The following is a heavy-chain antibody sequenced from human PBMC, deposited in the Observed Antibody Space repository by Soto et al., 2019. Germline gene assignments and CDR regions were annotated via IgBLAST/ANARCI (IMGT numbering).Heavy chain of an antibody. CDR2: INPNSGGT. Sequence: QVPLVQSGAEVKKPGASVKVSCKASGYTFTGYYMHWVRQAPGQGLEWMGWINPNSGGTNYAQKFQGWVTMTRDTSISTAYMELSRLRSDDTAVYYCARVAVAATHDAFDIWGQGTMVTVSS. CDR1: GYTFTGYY. D-gene: IGHD2-15*01. J-gene: IGHJ3*02. CDR3: ARVAVAATHDAFDI. V-gene: IGHV1-2*04.